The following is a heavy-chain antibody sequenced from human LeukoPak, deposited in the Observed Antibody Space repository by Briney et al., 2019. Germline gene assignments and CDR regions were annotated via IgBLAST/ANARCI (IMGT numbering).Heavy chain of an antibody. CDR3: AKWAEPGGYYFDY. CDR1: GFTFTNYA. CDR2: TVGSGPDT. D-gene: IGHD1-14*01. V-gene: IGHV3-23*01. J-gene: IGHJ4*02. Sequence: GGSLRLSCAASGFTFTNYAMSWVRQTPGKGLEWVSATVGSGPDTYHADSVKGRFTVSRDNSRNTLYLQMNSLRAEDTAVYYCAKWAEPGGYYFDYWGQGTLVTVSS.